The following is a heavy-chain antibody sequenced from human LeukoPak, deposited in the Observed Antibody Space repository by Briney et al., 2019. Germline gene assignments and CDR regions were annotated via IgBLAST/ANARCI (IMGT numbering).Heavy chain of an antibody. CDR1: GFTVSSNY. V-gene: IGHV3-66*01. J-gene: IGHJ6*03. Sequence: PGGSLRLSCAASGFTVSSNYMSWVRQAPGKGLEWVSVIYSGGSTYYADSVKGRFTISRDNAKNSLYLQMNSLRAEDTAVYYCARDLLGYCSSTSCSWRYYYYMDVWGKGTTVTVSS. D-gene: IGHD2-2*01. CDR2: IYSGGST. CDR3: ARDLLGYCSSTSCSWRYYYYMDV.